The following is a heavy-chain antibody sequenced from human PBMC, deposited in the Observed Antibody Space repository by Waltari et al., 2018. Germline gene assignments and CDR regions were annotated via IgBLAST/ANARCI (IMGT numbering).Heavy chain of an antibody. J-gene: IGHJ4*02. D-gene: IGHD5-12*01. CDR1: GGFIMSYH. CDR3: TRGGGYSGFPL. CDR2: ISDTGDT. V-gene: IGHV4-59*01. Sequence: QVLLHEPGPGLVKPSETLSLTCSVSGGFIMSYHWRWIRQPPGKGLEWIGSISDTGDTNSNPSLHSRVTMSVDTSKNQFSLKLSSLAPADTAVYYCTRGGGYSGFPLWGQGALVTVPS.